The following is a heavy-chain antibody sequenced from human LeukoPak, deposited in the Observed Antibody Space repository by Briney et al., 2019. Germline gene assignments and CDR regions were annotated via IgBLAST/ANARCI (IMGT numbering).Heavy chain of an antibody. CDR1: GFTFSSYG. CDR3: ARDDYDFWSGPPGHFDY. V-gene: IGHV3-48*04. Sequence: GGSLRLSCAAFGFTFSSYGMHWVRQAPGKGLEWVSYISSSGSTIYYADSVKGRFTISRDNAKNSLYLQMNSLRAEDTAVYYCARDDYDFWSGPPGHFDYWGQGTLVTVSS. J-gene: IGHJ4*02. D-gene: IGHD3-3*01. CDR2: ISSSGSTI.